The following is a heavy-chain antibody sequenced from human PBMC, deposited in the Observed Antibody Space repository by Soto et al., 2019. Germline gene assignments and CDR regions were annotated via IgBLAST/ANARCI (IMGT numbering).Heavy chain of an antibody. CDR3: AKVQIAAPFDY. V-gene: IGHV3-64*04. CDR2: INNNGSNT. CDR1: GFTVSIYT. D-gene: IGHD6-13*01. Sequence: PGWSLRLSCAASGFTVSIYTIHWVRQAPGEGLEFVLAINNNGSNTYYADSVKGRFTISRDNSKNTLYLQMNSLRAEDTAVYYCAKVQIAAPFDYWGQGTLVTVSS. J-gene: IGHJ4*02.